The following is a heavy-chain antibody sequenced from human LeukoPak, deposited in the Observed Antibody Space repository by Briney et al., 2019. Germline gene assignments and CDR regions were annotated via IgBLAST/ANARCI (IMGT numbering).Heavy chain of an antibody. CDR1: GFTFSNYA. CDR2: ISNSGSNT. D-gene: IGHD4-17*01. V-gene: IGHV3-23*01. J-gene: IGHJ4*02. CDR3: AKGKTTVTKAFDY. Sequence: GGSLRLSYAASGFTFSNYAMNWVRQAPGKGLEWVSIISNSGSNTHYADSVKGRFSISRDNSKNTLYLQMNSLRAEDTAVYYCAKGKTTVTKAFDYWGQGTLVTVSS.